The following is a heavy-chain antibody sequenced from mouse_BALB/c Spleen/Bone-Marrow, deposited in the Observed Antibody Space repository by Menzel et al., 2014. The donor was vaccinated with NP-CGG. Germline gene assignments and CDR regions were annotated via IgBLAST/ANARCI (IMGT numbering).Heavy chain of an antibody. D-gene: IGHD1-1*01. CDR3: ARLGYYGAMAY. CDR2: IKPDSRTI. J-gene: IGHJ4*01. CDR1: RFDFSRYW. Sequence: DVMLVESGGGLVQPGGSLKLSCAASRFDFSRYWMTWVRQAPGKGLEWIGEIKPDSRTINYSPSLKEKFIISRDNAKSTLYLQMSKVRSEDTALYYCARLGYYGAMAYWGQGTSDTVSS. V-gene: IGHV4-1*02.